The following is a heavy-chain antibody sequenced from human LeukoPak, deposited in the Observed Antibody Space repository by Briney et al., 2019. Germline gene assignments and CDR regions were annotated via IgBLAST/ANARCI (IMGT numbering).Heavy chain of an antibody. Sequence: GASVKVSYKASGYTFTSYGISWVRQAPGQGLEWMGWISAYNGNTNYAQKLQGRVTMTTGTSTSTAYMELRSLRSDDTAVYYCARVSVLRFLEWLLGPMDVWGQGTTVTVSS. J-gene: IGHJ6*02. D-gene: IGHD3-3*01. V-gene: IGHV1-18*01. CDR2: ISAYNGNT. CDR3: ARVSVLRFLEWLLGPMDV. CDR1: GYTFTSYG.